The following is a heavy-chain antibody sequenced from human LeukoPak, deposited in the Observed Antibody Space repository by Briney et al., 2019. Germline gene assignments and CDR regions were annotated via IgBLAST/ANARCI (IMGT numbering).Heavy chain of an antibody. D-gene: IGHD5-18*01. CDR3: ASRGYSYGPDPDFDY. Sequence: GASVKVCCKASGYTFTGYYMHWVRQAPGQGLEWMGWINPNSGGTNYAQKFQGRVTMTRDTSISTAYMELSRLRSDDTAVYYCASRGYSYGPDPDFDYWGQGTLVTVSS. CDR1: GYTFTGYY. J-gene: IGHJ4*02. CDR2: INPNSGGT. V-gene: IGHV1-2*02.